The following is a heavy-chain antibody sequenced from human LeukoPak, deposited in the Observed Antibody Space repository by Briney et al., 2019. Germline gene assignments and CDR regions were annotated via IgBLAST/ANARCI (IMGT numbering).Heavy chain of an antibody. Sequence: PSETLSLTCTVSGGSISSNKYYWGRIRQPPGEGLEWIGSIYYNGSTYCNPSLKSRVTISADTSKNQFSLKLTSVTAADTAVYYCASLAGTGGYWGQGTLVTVSS. J-gene: IGHJ4*02. CDR1: GGSISSNKYY. CDR3: ASLAGTGGY. V-gene: IGHV4-39*01. CDR2: IYYNGST. D-gene: IGHD1-14*01.